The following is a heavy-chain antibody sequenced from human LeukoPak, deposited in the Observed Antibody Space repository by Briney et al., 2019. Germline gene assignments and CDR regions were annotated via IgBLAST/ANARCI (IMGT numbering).Heavy chain of an antibody. CDR1: GFTVSSNY. Sequence: QPGGSLRLSCAASGFTVSSNYMSWVRQAPGKGLEWVSVIYSGGSTYYADSVKGRFTISRDNSKNTLYLQMNSLRAEDTAVYYCARGGDGYNYWFDPWGQGTLVNVSS. CDR2: IYSGGST. D-gene: IGHD5-24*01. J-gene: IGHJ5*02. V-gene: IGHV3-53*01. CDR3: ARGGDGYNYWFDP.